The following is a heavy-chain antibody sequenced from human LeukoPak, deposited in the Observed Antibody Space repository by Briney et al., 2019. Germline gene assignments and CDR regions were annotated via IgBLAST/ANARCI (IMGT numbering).Heavy chain of an antibody. D-gene: IGHD3-16*01. Sequence: KSSETLSLTCSVSGVSITSGSYYWGWIRQSAGKGLEWIGRVHSSGDIYHNAAFRSRAAVSGDASKNQFSLQLNSVTAADTAVYYCARGASPKDAVFFDYWGQGALITVSS. J-gene: IGHJ4*02. V-gene: IGHV4-61*02. CDR1: GVSITSGSYY. CDR3: ARGASPKDAVFFDY. CDR2: VHSSGDI.